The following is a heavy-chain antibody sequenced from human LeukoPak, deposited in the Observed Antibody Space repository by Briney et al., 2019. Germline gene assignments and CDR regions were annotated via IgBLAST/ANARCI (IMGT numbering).Heavy chain of an antibody. CDR3: AREGISYDSSDYYLRAAFDI. J-gene: IGHJ3*02. CDR1: GGTFSSYA. CDR2: IIPIFGTA. Sequence: GSSVKVSCKASGGTFSSYAISWVRQAPGQGLEWMGGIIPIFGTANYAQKFQGRVTITTDESTSTAYMDLSSLRSEDTAVYYCAREGISYDSSDYYLRAAFDIWGQGTMVTVSS. D-gene: IGHD3-22*01. V-gene: IGHV1-69*05.